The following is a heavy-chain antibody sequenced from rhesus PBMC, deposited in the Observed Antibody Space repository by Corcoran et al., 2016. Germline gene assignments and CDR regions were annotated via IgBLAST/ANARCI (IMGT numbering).Heavy chain of an antibody. CDR3: ARRPSWNDGFDY. CDR2: IFGSIGST. Sequence: QVHLQESGPGLVKPSETLSLTCAVPGGSISGGDGWSWIRRPPGKGLEWVGHIFGSIGSTYYNPSLKSRVTISRDTSKNQFSLKLNSVTAADTAVYYCARRPSWNDGFDYWGQGVLVTVSS. J-gene: IGHJ4*01. V-gene: IGHV4S7*01. D-gene: IGHD1-14*01. CDR1: GGSISGGDG.